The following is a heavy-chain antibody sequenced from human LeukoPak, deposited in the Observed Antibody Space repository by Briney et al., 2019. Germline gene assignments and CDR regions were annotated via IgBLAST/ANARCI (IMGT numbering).Heavy chain of an antibody. CDR3: AGAVVKQSYYYYYMDV. CDR1: GGSISSYY. J-gene: IGHJ6*03. D-gene: IGHD6-13*01. CDR2: IHYSGST. V-gene: IGHV4-59*08. Sequence: SETLSLTCSVSGGSISSYYWSWIRQPPGKGLECIWYIHYSGSTNYNPSLKSRVTISVDTSKNQFSLKLSSVTAADTAVYYCAGAVVKQSYYYYYMDVWGKGTTVTVSS.